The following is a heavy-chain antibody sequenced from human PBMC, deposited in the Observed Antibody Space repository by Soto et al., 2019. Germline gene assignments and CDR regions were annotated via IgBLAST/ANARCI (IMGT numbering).Heavy chain of an antibody. CDR1: GGSISSSNW. D-gene: IGHD4-17*01. CDR3: ARSGGLSTVTTPGGRYGMDV. Sequence: SETLSLTCAVSGGSISSSNWWSWVRQPPGTGLEWIGEIYHSGSTNYNPSLKSRVTISVDKSKNQFSLKLSSVTAADTAVYYCARSGGLSTVTTPGGRYGMDVWGQGTTVTVSS. V-gene: IGHV4-4*02. CDR2: IYHSGST. J-gene: IGHJ6*02.